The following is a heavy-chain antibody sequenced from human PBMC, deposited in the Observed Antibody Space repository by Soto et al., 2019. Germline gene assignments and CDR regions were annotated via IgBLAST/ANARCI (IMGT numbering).Heavy chain of an antibody. CDR3: AREEIAAAYNWFDP. CDR1: GDSVSSNSAT. Sequence: SQTLSLTCAISGDSVSSNSATWNWTRQSPSRGLEWLGRTYYRSKWYNDYAVSVKSRVTINPDTSKNQFSLQLNSVTPEDTAVYYCAREEIAAAYNWFDPWGQGTLVTVSS. V-gene: IGHV6-1*01. D-gene: IGHD6-13*01. J-gene: IGHJ5*02. CDR2: TYYRSKWYN.